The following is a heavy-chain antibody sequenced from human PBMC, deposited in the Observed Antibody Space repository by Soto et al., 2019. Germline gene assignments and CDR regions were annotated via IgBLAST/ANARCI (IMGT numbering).Heavy chain of an antibody. J-gene: IGHJ6*03. CDR3: ARDRMASGYCYYYYMDV. V-gene: IGHV1-69*13. D-gene: IGHD2-8*01. CDR2: IIPIFGTA. Sequence: ASVKVSCKASGGTFSSYAISWVRQAPGQGLEWMGGIIPIFGTANYAQKFQGRVTITADESTSTAYMELSSLRSEDTAVYYCARDRMASGYCYYYYMDVWGKGTTVTVSS. CDR1: GGTFSSYA.